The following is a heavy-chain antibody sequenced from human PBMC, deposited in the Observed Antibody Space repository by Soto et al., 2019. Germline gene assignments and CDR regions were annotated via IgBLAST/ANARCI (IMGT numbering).Heavy chain of an antibody. V-gene: IGHV1-46*01. D-gene: IGHD3-3*02. J-gene: IGHJ4*02. CDR1: GYSFTSYL. Sequence: QVQLVQSGAEVKKPGASVSVSCKASGYSFTSYLMHWVRQAPGQGLEWMGDVNPTDGTTRYARQFQGRLTMTRDSSTSSGYMELSSLTSADTAVYYCVTDSLGFFPGLGYWGQGALVTVSS. CDR2: VNPTDGTT. CDR3: VTDSLGFFPGLGY.